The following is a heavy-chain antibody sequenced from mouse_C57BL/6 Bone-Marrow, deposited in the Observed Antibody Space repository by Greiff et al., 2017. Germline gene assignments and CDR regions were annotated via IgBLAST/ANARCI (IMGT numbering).Heavy chain of an antibody. Sequence: QVQLQQSGAELVKPGASVKISCKASGYAFSSYWMNWVKQRPGKGLEWIGQIYPGDGDTNYNGKFKGKATLTADKSSSTAYMQLSSLTSEDSAVYFCARSGTTVVRPLYAMDYWGQGTSVTVSS. D-gene: IGHD1-1*01. CDR3: ARSGTTVVRPLYAMDY. J-gene: IGHJ4*01. V-gene: IGHV1-80*01. CDR1: GYAFSSYW. CDR2: IYPGDGDT.